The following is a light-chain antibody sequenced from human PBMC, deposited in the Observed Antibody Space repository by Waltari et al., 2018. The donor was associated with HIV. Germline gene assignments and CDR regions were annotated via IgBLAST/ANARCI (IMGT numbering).Light chain of an antibody. V-gene: IGKV2-28*01. J-gene: IGKJ4*01. CDR2: VGS. Sequence: DVVMTQSPLSLRVTPGEPASISCRSSQSLLSRNGNNYLDWYLQKPWQSPQLLIYVGSNRAAGVPDRFSGSGSGTDFTLKISRVEAEDVRVYYCMQALEAPLTFGGGTKVQIK. CDR3: MQALEAPLT. CDR1: QSLLSRNGNNY.